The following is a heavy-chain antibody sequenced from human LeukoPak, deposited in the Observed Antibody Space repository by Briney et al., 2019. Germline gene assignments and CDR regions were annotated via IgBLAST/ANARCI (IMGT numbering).Heavy chain of an antibody. CDR3: ARGRVHYDSSGYYYSGNYYMDV. V-gene: IGHV4-34*01. CDR1: GGSFSGYY. CDR2: INHSGST. Sequence: PSETLSLTCAVYGGSFSGYYWSWIRQPPGKGLEWIGEINHSGSTNYNPSLKSRVTMSVDTSKNQFSLKLSSVTAADTAVYYCARGRVHYDSSGYYYSGNYYMDVWGKGTTVTVSS. J-gene: IGHJ6*03. D-gene: IGHD3-22*01.